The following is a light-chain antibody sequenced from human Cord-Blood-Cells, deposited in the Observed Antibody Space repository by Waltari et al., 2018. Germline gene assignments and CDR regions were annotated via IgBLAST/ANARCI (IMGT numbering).Light chain of an antibody. CDR3: CSYAGSYTFYV. V-gene: IGLV2-11*01. CDR2: DVS. J-gene: IGLJ1*01. Sequence: QSALTQPRPVSWPPGQSLPISCTGPSSYAGGYNYLSWYQQHPGKAPKLMIYDVSKRPSGVPDRFSGSKSGNTASLTISGLQAEDEADYYCCSYAGSYTFYVFGTETKVTVL. CDR1: SSYAGGYNY.